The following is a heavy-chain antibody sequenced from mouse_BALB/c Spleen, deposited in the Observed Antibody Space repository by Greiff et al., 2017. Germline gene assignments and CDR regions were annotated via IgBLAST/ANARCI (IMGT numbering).Heavy chain of an antibody. CDR3: ARWGYDGYYEAWFAY. CDR2: ISYSGST. CDR1: GYSITSDYA. D-gene: IGHD2-3*01. Sequence: VQLKQSGPGLVKPSQSLSLTCTVTGYSITSDYAWNWIRQFPGNKLEWMGYISYSGSTSYNPSLKSRISITRDTSKNQFFLQLNSVTTEDTATYYCARWGYDGYYEAWFAYWGQGTLVTVSA. V-gene: IGHV3-2*02. J-gene: IGHJ3*01.